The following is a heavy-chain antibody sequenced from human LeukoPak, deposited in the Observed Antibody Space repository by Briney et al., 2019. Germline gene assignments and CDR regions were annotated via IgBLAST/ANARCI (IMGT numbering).Heavy chain of an antibody. CDR2: ISSSSSYI. J-gene: IGHJ4*02. Sequence: PGGSLRLSCAASGFTFSTYSMNWVRQAPGKGLEWVSSISSSSSYIYYADSVKGRFTISRDNAKDSLYLQMNGLRAEDTAVYYCVRDRSASIAVVTAEIDYWGQGTLVTVSS. V-gene: IGHV3-21*01. CDR1: GFTFSTYS. CDR3: VRDRSASIAVVTAEIDY. D-gene: IGHD6-19*01.